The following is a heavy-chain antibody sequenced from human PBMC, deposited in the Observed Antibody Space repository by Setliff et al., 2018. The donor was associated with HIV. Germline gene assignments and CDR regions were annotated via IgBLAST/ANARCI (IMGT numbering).Heavy chain of an antibody. CDR2: INSDGSST. Sequence: QPGGSLRLSCAASGFTFSSYWMHWVRQAPGKGLVWVSRINSDGSSTSYADSVKGRFTISRDNAKNTLYLQMNSLRAEDTAVYYCAREQGSRGAFDIWGQGTMVTVSS. D-gene: IGHD3-10*01. J-gene: IGHJ3*02. CDR3: AREQGSRGAFDI. CDR1: GFTFSSYW. V-gene: IGHV3-74*01.